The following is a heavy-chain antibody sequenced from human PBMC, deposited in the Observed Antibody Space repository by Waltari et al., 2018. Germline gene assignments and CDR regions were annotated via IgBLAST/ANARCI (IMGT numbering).Heavy chain of an antibody. J-gene: IGHJ6*02. CDR3: ARGPYCSSTSCYYYYYGMDV. Sequence: QVQLQESGPGLVKPSETLSLTCTVSGGSISSYYWSWIRQPAGQGREWIGRIYTSGSTNYNPSLKSRVTMSVDTSKNQFSLKLSSVTAADTAVYYCARGPYCSSTSCYYYYYGMDVWGQGTTVTVSS. D-gene: IGHD2-2*01. CDR1: GGSISSYY. CDR2: IYTSGST. V-gene: IGHV4-4*07.